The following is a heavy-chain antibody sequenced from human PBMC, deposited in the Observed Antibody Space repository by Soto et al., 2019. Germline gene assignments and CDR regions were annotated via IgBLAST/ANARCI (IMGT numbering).Heavy chain of an antibody. Sequence: SETLSLTCTVSGGSISSGDYYWSWIRQPPGKGLEWIGYIYYSGSTYYNPSLKSRVTISVDTSKNQFSLKLSSVTAADTAVYYCARANYYDSSGYYLSFDYWGQGTLDIVSS. V-gene: IGHV4-30-4*01. CDR1: GGSISSGDYY. CDR3: ARANYYDSSGYYLSFDY. D-gene: IGHD3-22*01. CDR2: IYYSGST. J-gene: IGHJ4*02.